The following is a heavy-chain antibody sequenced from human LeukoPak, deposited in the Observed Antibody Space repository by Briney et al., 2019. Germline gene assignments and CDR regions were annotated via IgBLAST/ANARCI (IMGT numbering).Heavy chain of an antibody. CDR2: IIPIFGTA. CDR3: ARGVAVAGNAPYYYYYYMDV. J-gene: IGHJ6*03. Sequence: AXVKVSCKASGGPFSSYAISWVRQAPGQGLEWMGRIIPIFGTANYSKKFQGRVTITTEESTSTAYMELSSLRSEDTAVYYCARGVAVAGNAPYYYYYYMDVWGKGTTVTVSS. CDR1: GGPFSSYA. V-gene: IGHV1-69*05. D-gene: IGHD6-19*01.